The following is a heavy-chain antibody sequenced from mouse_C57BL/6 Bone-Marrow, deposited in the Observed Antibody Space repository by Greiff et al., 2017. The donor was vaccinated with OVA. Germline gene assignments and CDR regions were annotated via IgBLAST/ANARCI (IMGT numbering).Heavy chain of an antibody. CDR1: GFSLTSYG. J-gene: IGHJ4*01. D-gene: IGHD1-1*01. CDR2: IWRGGST. Sequence: VQLVESGPGLVQPSQSLSITCTVSGFSLTSYGVHWVRQSPGKGLEWLGVIWRGGSTDYNAAFMSRLSITKDNSKSQVFFKMNSLQADDTAIYNCAKKRFYYGRRDYAMDYWGQGTSVTVSS. V-gene: IGHV2-5*01. CDR3: AKKRFYYGRRDYAMDY.